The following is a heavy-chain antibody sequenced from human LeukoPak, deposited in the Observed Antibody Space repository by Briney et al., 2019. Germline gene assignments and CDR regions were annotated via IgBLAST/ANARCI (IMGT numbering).Heavy chain of an antibody. CDR1: GFTFSSYA. D-gene: IGHD1-26*01. J-gene: IGHJ4*02. V-gene: IGHV3-30-3*01. CDR3: ARDVLGSGSRFDY. CDR2: ISYDGSNK. Sequence: GRSLRLSCAASGFTFSSYAMHWVRQAPGKGLEWVAVISYDGSNKYYADSVKGRFTISRDNSKNTLYLQINSLRAEDTAVYYCARDVLGSGSRFDYWGQGTLVTVSS.